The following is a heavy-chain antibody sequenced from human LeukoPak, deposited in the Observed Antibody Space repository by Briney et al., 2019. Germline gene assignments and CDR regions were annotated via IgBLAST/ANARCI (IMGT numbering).Heavy chain of an antibody. J-gene: IGHJ4*02. CDR3: ARTYRSSDPFDY. Sequence: GESLKISCKGSGYSFTSCWIGWVRQMPGKGLEWMGIIYPGDSDTRYSPSFQGQVTLSADKSISTAFLQWSSLEASDTAMYYCARTYRSSDPFDYWGQGTLVTVSS. D-gene: IGHD6-6*01. CDR1: GYSFTSCW. CDR2: IYPGDSDT. V-gene: IGHV5-51*01.